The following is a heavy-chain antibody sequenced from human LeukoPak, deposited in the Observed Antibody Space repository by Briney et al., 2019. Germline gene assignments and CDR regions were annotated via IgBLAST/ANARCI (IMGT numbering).Heavy chain of an antibody. CDR2: IYYSGST. J-gene: IGHJ4*02. Sequence: SETLSLTCTVSGGSISSYYWSWIRQPPGKGLEWIGYIYYSGSTNYNPSLKSRVTISVDTSKNQFSLKLSSVTAADTAAYYCAREYCSGGSCYSAYWGQGTLVTVSS. CDR3: AREYCSGGSCYSAY. V-gene: IGHV4-59*12. D-gene: IGHD2-15*01. CDR1: GGSISSYY.